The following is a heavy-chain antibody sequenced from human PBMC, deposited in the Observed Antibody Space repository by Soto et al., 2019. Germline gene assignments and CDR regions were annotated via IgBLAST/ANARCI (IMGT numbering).Heavy chain of an antibody. CDR2: IAPDASQI. D-gene: IGHD2-2*02. Sequence: GGSLGLSCAASGLTLRGYAMSWVRQAPGKGLEWVALIAPDASQIYYADSVKGRFTISRDNSKNTLYLQMNSLRAEDTSLYLCATDIHATWLLNSWGQGTLVTVSS. CDR1: GLTLRGYA. CDR3: ATDIHATWLLNS. V-gene: IGHV3-30-3*01. J-gene: IGHJ4*02.